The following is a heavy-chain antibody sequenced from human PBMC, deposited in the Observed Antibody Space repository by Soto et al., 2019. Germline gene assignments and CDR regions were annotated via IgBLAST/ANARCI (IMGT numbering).Heavy chain of an antibody. CDR2: IYYSGST. Sequence: SETLSLTCTVSGGSISSYYWSWILQPPGKGLEWIGYIYYSGSTNYNPSLKSRVTISVDTSKNQFSLKLSSVTSADTAVYYCARLDYGDYNDAFDIRGQGTLVIVSS. D-gene: IGHD4-17*01. V-gene: IGHV4-59*08. CDR1: GGSISSYY. J-gene: IGHJ3*02. CDR3: ARLDYGDYNDAFDI.